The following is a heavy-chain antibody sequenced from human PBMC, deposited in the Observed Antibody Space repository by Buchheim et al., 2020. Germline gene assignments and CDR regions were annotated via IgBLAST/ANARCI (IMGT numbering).Heavy chain of an antibody. CDR3: ARIGKDSSGYYYFDY. J-gene: IGHJ4*02. Sequence: QVQLVESGGGVVQPGRSLRLSCAASGFTLSSYAMHWVRQAPGKGLEWVAVISYDVSYKYYADSVKGRFTISRANSKNTLYLQMNSLRAEDTAVYYCARIGKDSSGYYYFDYWGQGTL. CDR2: ISYDVSYK. V-gene: IGHV3-30*04. CDR1: GFTLSSYA. D-gene: IGHD3-22*01.